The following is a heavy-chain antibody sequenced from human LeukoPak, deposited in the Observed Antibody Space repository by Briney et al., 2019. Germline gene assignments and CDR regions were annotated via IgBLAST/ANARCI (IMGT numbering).Heavy chain of an antibody. CDR3: AKSFRSTSLDY. Sequence: PGGSLRLSCAASGFTFRSYGMTWVRQAPGKGLEWVSAISGSGDSTYYADSVKGRFTISRDNSRNTLYLQMNSLRAGDTAVCYCAKSFRSTSLDYWGQGTLVTVSS. CDR1: GFTFRSYG. V-gene: IGHV3-23*01. J-gene: IGHJ4*02. CDR2: ISGSGDST. D-gene: IGHD2-2*01.